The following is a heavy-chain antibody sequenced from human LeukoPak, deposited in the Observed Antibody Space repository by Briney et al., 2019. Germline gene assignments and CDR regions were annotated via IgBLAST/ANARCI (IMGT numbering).Heavy chain of an antibody. CDR3: ARDHIAAFDI. CDR1: GGSISSHY. Sequence: SETLSLTCTVSGGSISSHYWSWIRQPPGKGLEWIGYIYYSGSTNYNPSLESRVTISVDTSKNQFSLKLSSVTAADTAVYYCARDHIAAFDIWGQGTMVTVSS. CDR2: IYYSGST. D-gene: IGHD2-21*01. J-gene: IGHJ3*02. V-gene: IGHV4-59*11.